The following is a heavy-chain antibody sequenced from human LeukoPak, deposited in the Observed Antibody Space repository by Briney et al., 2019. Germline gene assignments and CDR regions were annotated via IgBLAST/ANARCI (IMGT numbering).Heavy chain of an antibody. CDR2: ISNSGGST. V-gene: IGHV3-23*01. CDR1: GFTFSSIA. D-gene: IGHD1-26*01. CDR3: AKGAYEQLLI. Sequence: GGSLRLSCAASGFTFSSIAMSWVRPAQGKGRGWGSSISNSGGSTYYADSGKGRFTTSRDNSKNTLFLQRNSLKAEDTALYSCAKGAYEQLLIWGQGKMVTVSS. J-gene: IGHJ3*02.